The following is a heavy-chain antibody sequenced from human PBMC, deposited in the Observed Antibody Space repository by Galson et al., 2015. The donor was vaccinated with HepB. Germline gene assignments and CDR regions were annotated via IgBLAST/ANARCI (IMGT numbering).Heavy chain of an antibody. CDR1: GGSFSGYY. Sequence: ETLSLTCAVSGGSFSGYYWSWIRQPPGKGLGWIGVINHSGSTNYNQTLKSRVTISVDTSKNQFSLKVKSVTAADTTIYYCARGVPLYYGTGRRYYYRDGWGKGTTVTVSS. D-gene: IGHD3-10*01. CDR2: INHSGST. CDR3: ARGVPLYYGTGRRYYYRDG. V-gene: IGHV4-34*01. J-gene: IGHJ6*03.